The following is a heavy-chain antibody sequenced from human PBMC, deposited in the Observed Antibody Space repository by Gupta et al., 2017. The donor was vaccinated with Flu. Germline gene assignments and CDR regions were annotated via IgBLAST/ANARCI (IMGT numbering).Heavy chain of an antibody. D-gene: IGHD2-2*02. Sequence: SGFVFSSDAMHWVRQAPGKGLEWVAGRSLDCSNKYYADSGEGRFTSSRDTSKNTLYLPMTSVRDEDTALYFCAKDPGGFGYNYVDHWGQGTMVSVSS. CDR3: AKDPGGFGYNYVDH. CDR1: GFVFSSDA. V-gene: IGHV3-30*18. J-gene: IGHJ4*02. CDR2: RSLDCSNK.